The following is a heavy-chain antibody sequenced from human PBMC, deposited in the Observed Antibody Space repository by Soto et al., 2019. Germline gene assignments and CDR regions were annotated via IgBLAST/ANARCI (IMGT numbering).Heavy chain of an antibody. CDR1: GFTFSSYA. J-gene: IGHJ5*02. V-gene: IGHV3-30-3*01. D-gene: IGHD2-2*01. CDR3: ARDAVPAAMRFWFDP. CDR2: ISYDGSNK. Sequence: QVQLVESGGGVVQPGRSLRLSCAASGFTFSSYAMHWVRQAPGKGLEWVAVISYDGSNKYYAASVKGRFTISRDNSKNPLYLQMNSLRAEDTAVYYCARDAVPAAMRFWFDPWGQGTLVTVSS.